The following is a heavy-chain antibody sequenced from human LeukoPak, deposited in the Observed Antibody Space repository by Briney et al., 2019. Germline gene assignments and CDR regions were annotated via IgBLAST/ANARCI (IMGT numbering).Heavy chain of an antibody. D-gene: IGHD2-2*01. CDR1: GFTFSSDW. CDR3: ARALVVPAVEGAWFDP. Sequence: GGSLRLSCAASGFTFSSDWMSWVRQAPRKGREWVANIKQDGSEKYYVDSVKGRFTISRDNAKNSLYLQMNSLRAEDTAVYYCARALVVPAVEGAWFDPWGQGTLVTVSS. V-gene: IGHV3-7*01. CDR2: IKQDGSEK. J-gene: IGHJ5*02.